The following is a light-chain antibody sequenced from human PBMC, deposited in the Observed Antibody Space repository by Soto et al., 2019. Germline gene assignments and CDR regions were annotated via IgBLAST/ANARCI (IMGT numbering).Light chain of an antibody. Sequence: YELTQPPSVSVSAGQTASITCSGDKLGDKYACWYQQKPGQSPVLVIYQDSKRPSGIPERFSGSNSGNTATLTISGTQAMDEADYYCQAWDSSTVVFGTGTKVTVL. CDR2: QDS. V-gene: IGLV3-1*01. CDR3: QAWDSSTVV. J-gene: IGLJ1*01. CDR1: KLGDKY.